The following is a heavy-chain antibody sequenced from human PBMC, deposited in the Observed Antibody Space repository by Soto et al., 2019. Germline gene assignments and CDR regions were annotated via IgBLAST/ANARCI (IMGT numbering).Heavy chain of an antibody. Sequence: QVQLVESGGGVVQPGRSLRLSCAASGFTFSSYGMHWVRQAPGKGLEWVVVISYDGSNKYYADSVKGRFTISRDNSKNTLYLQMNSLRAEDTAVYYCAKDLWEYGSGTDPNDYWGQGTLVTVSS. CDR3: AKDLWEYGSGTDPNDY. D-gene: IGHD3-10*01. CDR2: ISYDGSNK. CDR1: GFTFSSYG. J-gene: IGHJ4*02. V-gene: IGHV3-30*18.